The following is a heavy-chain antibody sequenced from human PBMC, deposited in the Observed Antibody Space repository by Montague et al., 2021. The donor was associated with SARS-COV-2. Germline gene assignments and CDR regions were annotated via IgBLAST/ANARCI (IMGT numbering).Heavy chain of an antibody. J-gene: IGHJ3*02. V-gene: IGHV4-59*01. CDR3: ARGGYSDYAFDI. CDR2: IYYSGGT. D-gene: IGHD3-10*01. CDR1: GDSISSYY. Sequence: SETLSLTCTVSGDSISSYYWSWIRQPPGKGLEWIGYIYYSGGTNYNPSLKSRVTISVDTSKNQFSLKLSSVTAADTAVYYCARGGYSDYAFDIWGQGTMVTVSS.